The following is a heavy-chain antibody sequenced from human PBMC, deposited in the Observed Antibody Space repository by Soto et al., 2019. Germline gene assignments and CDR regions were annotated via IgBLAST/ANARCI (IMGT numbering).Heavy chain of an antibody. CDR3: TRDRFWSGHLSRNYYYGMDV. Sequence: GGSLRLSCTASGFSLAASAMSRFRPAPGNGMGWVGFIRSKAYGGTTEYAASVKGRFPISRDDSKSIAYLHMNRLKTEDTAVYYCTRDRFWSGHLSRNYYYGMDVWGQGTTVTVSS. J-gene: IGHJ6*02. D-gene: IGHD3-3*01. V-gene: IGHV3-49*03. CDR1: GFSLAASA. CDR2: IRSKAYGGTT.